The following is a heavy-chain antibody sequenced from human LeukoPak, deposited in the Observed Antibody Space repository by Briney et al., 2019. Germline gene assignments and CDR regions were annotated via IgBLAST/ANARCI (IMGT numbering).Heavy chain of an antibody. J-gene: IGHJ6*04. D-gene: IGHD3-10*01. Sequence: PVKVSCKASGGTFSSYAISWVRQAPGQGLEWMGGIIPIFGTANYAQKFQGRVTITADESTSTAYMELSSLRSEDTAVYYCARGRELWFGELLNYYYYYGMDVWGKGTTVTVSS. CDR3: ARGRELWFGELLNYYYYYGMDV. V-gene: IGHV1-69*01. CDR2: IIPIFGTA. CDR1: GGTFSSYA.